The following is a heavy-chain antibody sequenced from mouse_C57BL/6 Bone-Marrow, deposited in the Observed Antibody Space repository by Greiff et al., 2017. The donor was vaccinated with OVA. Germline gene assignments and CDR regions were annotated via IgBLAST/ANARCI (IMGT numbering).Heavy chain of an antibody. D-gene: IGHD2-1*01. CDR3: ADLLHYYAMDY. CDR1: GYSITSGYY. Sequence: ESGPGLVKPSQSLSLTCSVTGYSITSGYYWNWIRQFPGNKLEWMGYISYDGSNNYNPSLKNRISITRDTSKNQFFLKLNSVTTEDTATYYCADLLHYYAMDYWGQGTSVTVSS. J-gene: IGHJ4*01. CDR2: ISYDGSN. V-gene: IGHV3-6*01.